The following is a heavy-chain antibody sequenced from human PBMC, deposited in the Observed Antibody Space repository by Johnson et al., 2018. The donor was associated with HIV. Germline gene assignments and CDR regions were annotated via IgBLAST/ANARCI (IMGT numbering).Heavy chain of an antibody. CDR2: IKQDGSEK. CDR1: GFTFSTYW. J-gene: IGHJ3*02. D-gene: IGHD7-27*01. CDR3: ATGDGRGAFDI. Sequence: EVHLVESGGGLVQPGGSLRLSCVASGFTFSTYWMSWVRQAPGKGLEWVANIKQDGSEKNYVDSVKGRFTISRDNAKNSVYLQMNSQRAEGTAVYYCATGDGRGAFDIWGQGTMVTVSS. V-gene: IGHV3-7*05.